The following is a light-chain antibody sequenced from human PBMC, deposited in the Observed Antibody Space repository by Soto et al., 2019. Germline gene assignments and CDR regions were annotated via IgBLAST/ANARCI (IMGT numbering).Light chain of an antibody. CDR3: QQYNNWPPDT. CDR1: QSVSSN. J-gene: IGKJ2*01. V-gene: IGKV3-15*01. Sequence: EIVITQSPATLSVSPGERATLSCRASQSVSSNLAWYQQKPGQAPRLLIYGASTRATGIPARFSGSGSGTEFTLTISSLQSEDFAVYYCQQYNNWPPDTFGQGTKVDI. CDR2: GAS.